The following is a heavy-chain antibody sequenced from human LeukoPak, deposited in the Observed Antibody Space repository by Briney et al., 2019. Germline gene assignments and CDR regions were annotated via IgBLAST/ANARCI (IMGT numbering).Heavy chain of an antibody. D-gene: IGHD1-26*01. CDR1: GGSISNYH. CDR3: ARHLYSGDSSFDY. CDR2: IHYSGTT. Sequence: PSDTLSLTCTVSGGSISNYHWSWIRQPPGKGPEWIGYIHYSGTTNCNPSLKSRVTMSVDTSKNQFSLKLSSVTAADTAVYYCARHLYSGDSSFDYWGQGTLVTVSS. V-gene: IGHV4-59*08. J-gene: IGHJ4*02.